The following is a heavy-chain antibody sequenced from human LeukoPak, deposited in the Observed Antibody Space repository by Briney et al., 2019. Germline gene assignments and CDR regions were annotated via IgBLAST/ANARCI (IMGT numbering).Heavy chain of an antibody. CDR2: IYYSGST. V-gene: IGHV4-59*01. D-gene: IGHD1-26*01. CDR1: GGSISSYY. J-gene: IGHJ5*02. CDR3: ARGLSEWELRDFDP. Sequence: PSETLSLTCTVSGGSISSYYWSWIRQPPGKGLEWIGYIYYSGSTNYNPSLKSRVTISVDTSKNQFSLKLSSVTAADTAVYYCARGLSEWELRDFDPWGQGTLVTVSS.